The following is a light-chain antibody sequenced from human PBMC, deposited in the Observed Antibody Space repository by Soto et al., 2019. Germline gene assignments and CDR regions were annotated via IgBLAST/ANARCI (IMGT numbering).Light chain of an antibody. CDR2: GAS. CDR3: QQNYTTPEIT. Sequence: DIQMNQSTSSLFASVGDRVPITCRARQSISIYLSWDRLSPGKVPNLLMYGASYLKSGVPTRFSGNGSVTEFTLTISSLQPEEFAIYYRQQNYTTPEITFGQGTRLDIK. V-gene: IGKV1-39*01. J-gene: IGKJ5*01. CDR1: QSISIY.